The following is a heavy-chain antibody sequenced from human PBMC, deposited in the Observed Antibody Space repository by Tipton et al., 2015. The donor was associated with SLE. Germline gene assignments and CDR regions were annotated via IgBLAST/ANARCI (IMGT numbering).Heavy chain of an antibody. CDR1: GDSISSYY. D-gene: IGHD3-22*01. J-gene: IGHJ3*02. CDR2: IYFSGST. CDR3: ARGFDDSSGNAFDI. V-gene: IGHV4-4*07. Sequence: GLVKPSETLSLTCTVSGDSISSYYWSWIRQPAGKGLEWIGRIYFSGSTNYNPSLKSRVTMSIDTSKNQFSLKLSSLTAADTAVYYCARGFDDSSGNAFDIWGQGTMVTVSS.